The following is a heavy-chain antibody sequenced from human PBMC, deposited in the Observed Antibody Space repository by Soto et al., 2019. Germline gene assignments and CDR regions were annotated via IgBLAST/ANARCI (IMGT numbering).Heavy chain of an antibody. CDR3: ARGGDVNYYHGIDV. D-gene: IGHD5-12*01. J-gene: IGHJ6*02. V-gene: IGHV1-3*04. CDR2: INTAYGST. CDR1: GYTFTAYA. Sequence: ASVKVSCKASGYTFTAYAVHWVRQAPGQRLENMGRINTAYGSTEYSQKFQGRVTMTTDTSTRTAYMDLRSLRSDVTVVYFCARGGDVNYYHGIDVWGQGTTVTVSS.